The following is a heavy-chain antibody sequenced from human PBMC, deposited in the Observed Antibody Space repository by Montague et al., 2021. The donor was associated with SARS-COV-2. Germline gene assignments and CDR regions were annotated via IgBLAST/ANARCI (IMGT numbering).Heavy chain of an antibody. V-gene: IGHV3-23*01. D-gene: IGHD7-27*01. Sequence: SLSLSWSASGFSFDIYAMSWVRQAPGQGLQWVSAIGDSGHATYYADSVKGRFTVSRDTSKSAMFLHMTSLRVADSGVYFCAKGGWGTVWDYWGQGTLVTVSS. CDR2: IGDSGHAT. J-gene: IGHJ4*02. CDR1: GFSFDIYA. CDR3: AKGGWGTVWDY.